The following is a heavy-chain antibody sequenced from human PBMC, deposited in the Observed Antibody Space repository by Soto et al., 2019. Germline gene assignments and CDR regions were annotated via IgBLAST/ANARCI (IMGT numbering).Heavy chain of an antibody. D-gene: IGHD3-16*02. CDR2: INHSGST. J-gene: IGHJ6*03. Sequence: SETLSLTCAVYGGSFSGYYWSWIRQPPGKGLEWIGEINHSGSTNYNPSLKSRVTISVDTSKNQFSLKLSSVTAADTAVYYCARGRVYDYIWGSYRRDYYYYYMDVWGKGTTVTVS. CDR3: ARGRVYDYIWGSYRRDYYYYYMDV. V-gene: IGHV4-34*01. CDR1: GGSFSGYY.